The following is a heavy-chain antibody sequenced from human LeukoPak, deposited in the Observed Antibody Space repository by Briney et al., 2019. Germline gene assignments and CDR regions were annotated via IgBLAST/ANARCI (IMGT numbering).Heavy chain of an antibody. Sequence: GESLRLSCVASQFTFSTYSMSWVRQAPGKGLEWVSSISSSSSISYADSVKGRFTISRDNAKNSLYLQMNSLRAEDTAVYYCARIAVAAPDSLWGQGTLVTVSS. D-gene: IGHD6-19*01. CDR3: ARIAVAAPDSL. CDR1: QFTFSTYS. CDR2: ISSSSSI. J-gene: IGHJ4*02. V-gene: IGHV3-21*01.